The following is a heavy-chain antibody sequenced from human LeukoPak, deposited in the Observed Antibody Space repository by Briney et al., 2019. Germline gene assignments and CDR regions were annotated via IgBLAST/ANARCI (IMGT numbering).Heavy chain of an antibody. CDR1: GGTFSSYA. D-gene: IGHD4-17*01. CDR3: AKGATVRYMDA. Sequence: SVKVSCKASGGTFSSYAISWVRQAPGQGLEWMGGIIPIFGTANYSQKFQGRVTITADESTSTAYMELSSLRSEDPAVYYCAKGATVRYMDAWAKGPRSPSP. J-gene: IGHJ6*03. V-gene: IGHV1-69*13. CDR2: IIPIFGTA.